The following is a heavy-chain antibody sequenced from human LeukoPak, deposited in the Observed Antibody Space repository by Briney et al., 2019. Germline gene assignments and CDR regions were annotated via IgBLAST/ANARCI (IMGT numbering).Heavy chain of an antibody. J-gene: IGHJ5*02. Sequence: GASVKVSCKASGYTFTGYYMHWVRQATGQGLEWMGWMNPNSGNTGYAQKFQGRVTMTRNTSISTAYMELSSLRSEDTAVYYCARLGGDGYCSSTRCFGINWFDPWGQGTLVTVSS. CDR1: GYTFTGYY. V-gene: IGHV1-8*02. CDR3: ARLGGDGYCSSTRCFGINWFDP. D-gene: IGHD2-2*01. CDR2: MNPNSGNT.